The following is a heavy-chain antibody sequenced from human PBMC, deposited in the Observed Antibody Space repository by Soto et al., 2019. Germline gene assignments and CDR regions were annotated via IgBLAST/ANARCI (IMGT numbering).Heavy chain of an antibody. CDR1: GYTFTTQT. D-gene: IGHD2-2*01. J-gene: IGHJ6*03. CDR3: AREQIEVVAAGITENYYYSMDV. CDR2: INAGNGDT. Sequence: QVHLVQSGAEVKKPGASVKVSCKASGYTFTTQTIHWVRQAPGQRLEWMGWINAGNGDTKNSQKFHARVTFTRDTSANTAYMELSSLKSEDTAVYYCAREQIEVVAAGITENYYYSMDVWSRGTTVTVSS. V-gene: IGHV1-3*01.